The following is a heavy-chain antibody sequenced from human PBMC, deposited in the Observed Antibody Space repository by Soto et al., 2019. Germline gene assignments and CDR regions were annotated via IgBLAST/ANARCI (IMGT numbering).Heavy chain of an antibody. CDR3: ARVSGYSSSWYRIDY. V-gene: IGHV4-39*07. Sequence: SETLSLTCTVSGGSISSSSYYWGWIRQPPGKGLEWIGSIYYSGSTYYNPSLKSRVTISVDTSKNQFSLKLISVTAADTAVYYCARVSGYSSSWYRIDYWGQGTLVTVSS. D-gene: IGHD6-13*01. J-gene: IGHJ4*02. CDR2: IYYSGST. CDR1: GGSISSSSYY.